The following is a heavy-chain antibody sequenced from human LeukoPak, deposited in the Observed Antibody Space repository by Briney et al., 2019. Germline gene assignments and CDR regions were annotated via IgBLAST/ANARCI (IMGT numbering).Heavy chain of an antibody. V-gene: IGHV1-69*04. Sequence: ASVKVSCKASGGTFSSYAISWVRQAPGQGLEWMGRINPILGIANYAQKFQGRVTITADKSTSTAYMELSSLRSEDTAVYYCARLGIAAAGDAFDIWGQGTMVTVSS. CDR3: ARLGIAAAGDAFDI. CDR1: GGTFSSYA. D-gene: IGHD6-13*01. CDR2: INPILGIA. J-gene: IGHJ3*02.